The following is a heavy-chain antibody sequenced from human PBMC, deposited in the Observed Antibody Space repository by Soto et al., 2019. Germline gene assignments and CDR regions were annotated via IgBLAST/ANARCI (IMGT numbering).Heavy chain of an antibody. J-gene: IGHJ4*02. CDR1: GFTFSSYA. CDR2: ISYDGSNK. Sequence: QVQLVESGGGVVQPGRSLRLSCAASGFTFSSYAMHWVRQAPGKGLEWVAVISYDGSNKYYADSVKGRFTISRDNSKNTLYLQMNSLRAEDTAVYYCARDLLRYCSSTSCYMIHWGQGTLVTVSS. V-gene: IGHV3-30-3*01. D-gene: IGHD2-2*02. CDR3: ARDLLRYCSSTSCYMIH.